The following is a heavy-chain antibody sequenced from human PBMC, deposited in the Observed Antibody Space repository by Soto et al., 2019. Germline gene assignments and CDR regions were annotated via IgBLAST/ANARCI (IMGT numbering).Heavy chain of an antibody. CDR1: GASISGSGYY. D-gene: IGHD6-19*01. CDR2: FYHGGST. Sequence: PSETLSLTCTVSGASISGSGYYWGWIRQPPGKGLEWIGSFYHGGSTYDNPSLKSRVTISVDTSKNQFSLNLISVTAADTAVYYCARHKPHSDAWYYYVMDVWGQGTTVTVS. V-gene: IGHV4-39*01. J-gene: IGHJ6*02. CDR3: ARHKPHSDAWYYYVMDV.